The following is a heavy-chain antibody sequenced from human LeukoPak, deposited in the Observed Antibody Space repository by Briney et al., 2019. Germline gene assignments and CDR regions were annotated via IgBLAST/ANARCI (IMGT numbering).Heavy chain of an antibody. CDR1: GGSISSYY. V-gene: IGHV4-59*12. Sequence: SETLSLTCTVSGGSISSYYWNWIRQPPGKGLEWIGYIYYSGTTNYNPSLKSRVSMSVDTSKNQFSLKLSSVTAADTAVYYCARRRAMVRGVRGSADYWGQGTLVTVSS. D-gene: IGHD3-10*01. J-gene: IGHJ4*02. CDR3: ARRRAMVRGVRGSADY. CDR2: IYYSGTT.